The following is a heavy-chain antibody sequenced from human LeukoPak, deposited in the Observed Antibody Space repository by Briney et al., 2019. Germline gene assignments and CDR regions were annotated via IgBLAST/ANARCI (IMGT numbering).Heavy chain of an antibody. CDR2: INPSGDNT. Sequence: VASVKVSCKASGYTFTNNFMHWVRQAPGQGLEWMGIINPSGDNTWYAQKFQGRVTMTRDMATSTDYMEVSSLRSEDTAVYYCAREGGRELLGYWGQGTLVTVSS. CDR3: AREGGRELLGY. J-gene: IGHJ4*02. D-gene: IGHD1-26*01. CDR1: GYTFTNNF. V-gene: IGHV1-46*01.